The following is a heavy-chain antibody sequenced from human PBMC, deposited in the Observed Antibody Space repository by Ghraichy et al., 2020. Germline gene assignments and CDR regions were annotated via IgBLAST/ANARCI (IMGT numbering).Heavy chain of an antibody. D-gene: IGHD1-26*01. CDR2: ISSSSSYT. J-gene: IGHJ3*02. CDR1: GFTFSDYY. V-gene: IGHV3-11*06. CDR3: ARDRSYYPSAFDI. Sequence: LSLTCAASGFTFSDYYMSWIRQAPGKGLEWVSYISSSSSYTNYADSVKGRFTISRDNAKNSLYLQMNSLRAEDTAVYYCARDRSYYPSAFDIWGQGTMVTVSS.